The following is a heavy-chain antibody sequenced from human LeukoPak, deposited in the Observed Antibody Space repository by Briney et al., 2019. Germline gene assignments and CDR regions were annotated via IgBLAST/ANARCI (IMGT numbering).Heavy chain of an antibody. CDR2: MNPNSGNT. J-gene: IGHJ4*02. CDR3: AGGPSYDFWSGYWILGYYFDY. CDR1: GYTFTSYD. D-gene: IGHD3-3*01. Sequence: ASVKVSCKASGYTFTSYDINWVRQATGQGLEWMGWMNPNSGNTGYAQKFQGRVTITRNTSISTAYMELSSLRSEDTAVYYCAGGPSYDFWSGYWILGYYFDYWGQGTLVTVSS. V-gene: IGHV1-8*03.